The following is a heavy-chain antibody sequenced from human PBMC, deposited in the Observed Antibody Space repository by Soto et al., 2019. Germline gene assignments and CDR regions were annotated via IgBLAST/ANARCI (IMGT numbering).Heavy chain of an antibody. CDR2: INPNSGGT. CDR1: GYTFTDYY. V-gene: IGHV1-2*04. D-gene: IGHD2-2*01. Sequence: ASVKVSCKASGYTFTDYYIHWVRLLQAPGQGLEWMGWINPNSGGTNYAQKFQDWVTMTRDTSISTAYLELSSLRSDDTAVYYCARPSTYYYYGLDVWGQGTMITVYS. J-gene: IGHJ6*02. CDR3: ARPSTYYYYGLDV.